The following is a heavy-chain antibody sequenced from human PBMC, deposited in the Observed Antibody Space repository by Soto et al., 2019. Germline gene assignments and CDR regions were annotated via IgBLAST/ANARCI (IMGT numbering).Heavy chain of an antibody. CDR1: GFTFRNSE. J-gene: IGHJ4*02. CDR3: ASEALCGADCYFFAY. V-gene: IGHV3-48*03. D-gene: IGHD2-21*02. CDR2: INYSGSNI. Sequence: GGSLRLSCAGSGFTFRNSEMFWVRQAPGKGLEWVSKINYSGSNIYYSKSVKGRFTISRDNAKNSLYLQMDSLTDEDTAIYFCASEALCGADCYFFAYWGPGTLVTGSS.